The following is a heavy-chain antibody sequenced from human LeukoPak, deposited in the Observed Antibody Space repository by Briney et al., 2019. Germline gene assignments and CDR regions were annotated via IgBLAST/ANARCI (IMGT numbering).Heavy chain of an antibody. D-gene: IGHD6-19*01. CDR3: AKEAVGPYAFDI. J-gene: IGHJ3*02. Sequence: GGSLRLSCAASGFTFNRYAMSWVRQAPGKGLEWVSGISGSGASTYYADSVKGRFTISRDNSKNTLYLQMNSLRAEDTAVYYCAKEAVGPYAFDIWGQGTMVTVSS. CDR1: GFTFNRYA. V-gene: IGHV3-23*01. CDR2: ISGSGAST.